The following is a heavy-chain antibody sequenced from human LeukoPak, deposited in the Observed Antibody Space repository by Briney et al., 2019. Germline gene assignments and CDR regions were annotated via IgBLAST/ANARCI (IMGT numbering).Heavy chain of an antibody. J-gene: IGHJ4*02. V-gene: IGHV1-69*05. D-gene: IGHD6-13*01. Sequence: SVKVSCKASGGTFSGYAISWVRQAPGQGLEWMGGIIPIFGTANYAQKFQGRVTITTDESTSTAYMELSSLRSEDTAVYYCAIGSSSSWYTTDYWGQGTLVTVSS. CDR1: GGTFSGYA. CDR3: AIGSSSSWYTTDY. CDR2: IIPIFGTA.